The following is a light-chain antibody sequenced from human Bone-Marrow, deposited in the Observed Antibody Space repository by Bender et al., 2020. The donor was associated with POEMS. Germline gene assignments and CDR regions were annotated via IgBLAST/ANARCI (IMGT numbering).Light chain of an antibody. CDR1: SGEIGFYNL. CDR3: CSYRTSFSWV. Sequence: QSPLTQPASVSASPGQSVTISCTGTSGEIGFYNLVSWYQHHPGRPPKLLIYEDSYRSSGLSERLLGTKSGHPVPLSISGLEADAEADYYCCSYRTSFSWVFGGGTKWTVL. J-gene: IGLJ3*02. CDR2: EDS. V-gene: IGLV2-23*01.